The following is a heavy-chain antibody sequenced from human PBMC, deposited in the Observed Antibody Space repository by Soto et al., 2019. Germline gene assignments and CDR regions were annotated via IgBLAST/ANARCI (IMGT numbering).Heavy chain of an antibody. CDR2: TYYRSKWYN. D-gene: IGHD1-26*01. CDR3: ARGEQYSGRIFDY. Sequence: QVQLQQSGPGLVKPSQTLSVTCGISGDSVSSNSAAWNWLRQSPSRGLEWLGRTYYRSKWYNDYAVSVESRITIKPDTSKNHFSLLLNFVTPEDTAVYFCARGEQYSGRIFDYWGQGTLVTVSS. V-gene: IGHV6-1*01. CDR1: GDSVSSNSAA. J-gene: IGHJ4*02.